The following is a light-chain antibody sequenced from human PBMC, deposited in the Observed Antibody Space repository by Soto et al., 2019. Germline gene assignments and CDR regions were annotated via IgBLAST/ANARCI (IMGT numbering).Light chain of an antibody. CDR1: QSVSSSY. Sequence: EIVLTQSPGTLSLSPGERATLSCRASQSVSSSYLAWYQQKPGQAPRILIFGASNRATGIPDSFSGSGSGTDFTLTISRLEPEDCAVYYCQQYDGSLWTVGQGTKVEIK. CDR3: QQYDGSLWT. V-gene: IGKV3-20*01. CDR2: GAS. J-gene: IGKJ1*01.